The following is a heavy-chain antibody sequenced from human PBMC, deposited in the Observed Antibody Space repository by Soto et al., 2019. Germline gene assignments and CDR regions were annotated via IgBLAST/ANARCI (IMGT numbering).Heavy chain of an antibody. Sequence: PXXTLSLTCDVSCVSITENHWSWIRQAPGKGLEWLGPXHFSAXTTYHHHLEPXXNISFAMXXSQVYLQLTSVTPPDTAVYYCARFGAAAANDDNWGRGVLVTVSS. CDR2: XHFSAXT. CDR3: ARFGAAAANDDN. V-gene: IGHV4-59*01. CDR1: CVSITENH. D-gene: IGHD6-13*01. J-gene: IGHJ4*01.